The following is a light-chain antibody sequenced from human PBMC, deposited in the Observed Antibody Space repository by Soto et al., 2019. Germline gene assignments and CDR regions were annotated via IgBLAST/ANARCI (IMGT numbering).Light chain of an antibody. CDR3: QQRSNWPGT. J-gene: IGKJ2*01. CDR1: QSVSSY. Sequence: EIVLTQSPATLSLSPGERATLSCRASQSVSSYLAWYQHKPGQAPRLLIYDASNRATGISARFSGSGSGTDFTLTISSLEPEDFAVYYCQQRSNWPGTFGQGTKLEIK. CDR2: DAS. V-gene: IGKV3-11*01.